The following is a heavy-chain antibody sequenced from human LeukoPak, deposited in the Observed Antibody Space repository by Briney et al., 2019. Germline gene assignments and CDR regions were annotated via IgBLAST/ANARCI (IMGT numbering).Heavy chain of an antibody. J-gene: IGHJ5*02. CDR1: GFTFSDYY. CDR3: ARVAIRVVPAAISWFDP. D-gene: IGHD2-2*02. CDR2: ISSSGSTI. V-gene: IGHV3-11*01. Sequence: PGGSLRLSCAASGFTFSDYYMSWIRQAPGKGLEWVSYISSSGSTIYYADSVKGRFTISRDNAKNSLYLQMNSLRAEDTAVYYCARVAIRVVPAAISWFDPWGQGTLSPSPQ.